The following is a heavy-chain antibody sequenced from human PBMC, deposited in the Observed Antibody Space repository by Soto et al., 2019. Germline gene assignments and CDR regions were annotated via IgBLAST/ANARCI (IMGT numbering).Heavy chain of an antibody. CDR2: IGGGGTDT. CDR3: AKDAVPYNGEWDWFDT. J-gene: IGHJ5*02. Sequence: QLLESGGGLVQPGGSLRVHCVASGFTFGDYAMSWVRQAPGKGLEWVSSIGGGGTDTYYAASVKGRFTISRDTSKSTLYLQMNNLRVEDTAVYYCAKDAVPYNGEWDWFDTWGQGTLVTVSS. D-gene: IGHD3-10*01. V-gene: IGHV3-23*01. CDR1: GFTFGDYA.